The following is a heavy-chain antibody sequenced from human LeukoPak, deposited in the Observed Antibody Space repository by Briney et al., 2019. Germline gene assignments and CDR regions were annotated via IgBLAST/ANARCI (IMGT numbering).Heavy chain of an antibody. CDR3: ARDRTPQYYYDGSGFDY. CDR1: GGTFSSYA. V-gene: IGHV1-69*13. Sequence: SVKVSCKASGGTFSSYAISWVRQAPGQGLEWMGGIIPIFGTANYAQKFQGRVTITADESTSTAYMELSSLRSEDTAVYYCARDRTPQYYYDGSGFDYWGQGTLVTVSS. J-gene: IGHJ4*02. D-gene: IGHD3-22*01. CDR2: IIPIFGTA.